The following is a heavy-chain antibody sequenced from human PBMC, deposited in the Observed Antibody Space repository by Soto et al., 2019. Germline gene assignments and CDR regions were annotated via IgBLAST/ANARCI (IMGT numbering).Heavy chain of an antibody. CDR3: AIGITMVRGVIIQYIQL. CDR2: IYYSGST. CDR1: GGSISSGDYY. V-gene: IGHV4-30-4*01. D-gene: IGHD3-10*01. Sequence: SETLSLTCTVSGGSISSGDYYWSWIRQPPGKGLEWIGYIYYSGSTYYNPSLKSRLTMSVDTSKNQFSLKLRSVTAADAAVYYCAIGITMVRGVIIQYIQLWGQGTLVTVSS. J-gene: IGHJ1*01.